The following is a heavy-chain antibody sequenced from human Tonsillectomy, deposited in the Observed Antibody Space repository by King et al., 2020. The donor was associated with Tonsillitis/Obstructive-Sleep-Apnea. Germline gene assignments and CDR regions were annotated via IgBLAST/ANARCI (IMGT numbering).Heavy chain of an antibody. J-gene: IGHJ4*02. CDR3: ARSTIFGVVITPLYFDY. CDR2: INHSGST. V-gene: IGHV4-34*01. D-gene: IGHD3-3*01. Sequence: VQLQQWGAGLLKPSETLSLTCAVYGGSFSGDYWSWIRQPPGEGLDWIGEINHSGSTNYNLPLKSRVTMSVDTSKNQFSLNLNSVTAADTSVYYCARSTIFGVVITPLYFDYWGQGTLVTVSS. CDR1: GGSFSGDY.